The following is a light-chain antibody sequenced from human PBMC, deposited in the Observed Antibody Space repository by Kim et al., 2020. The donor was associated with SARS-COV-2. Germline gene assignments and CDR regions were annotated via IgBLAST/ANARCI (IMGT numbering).Light chain of an antibody. V-gene: IGKV4-1*01. Sequence: ASINRKSSQSVLYSSNNKNYLAWYQQKPEHPPKLLIYWASTRESGFPDRFSGSGSGTDFTLTISSLQAEDVAVYYCQQYYSTPPTFGQGTKLEIK. CDR2: WAS. CDR1: QSVLYSSNNKNY. CDR3: QQYYSTPPT. J-gene: IGKJ2*01.